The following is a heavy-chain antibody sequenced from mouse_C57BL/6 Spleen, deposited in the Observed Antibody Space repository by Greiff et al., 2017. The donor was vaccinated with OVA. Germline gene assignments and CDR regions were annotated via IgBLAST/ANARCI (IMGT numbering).Heavy chain of an antibody. CDR1: GYTFTDYY. CDR3: AREDYYGSSYTSWFAY. V-gene: IGHV1-26*01. Sequence: VQLKQSGPELVKPGASVKISCKASGYTFTDYYMNWVKQSHGKSLEWIGDINPNNGGTSYNQKFKGKATLTVDKSSSTAYMELRSLTSEDSAVYYCAREDYYGSSYTSWFAYWGQGTLVTVSA. J-gene: IGHJ3*01. CDR2: INPNNGGT. D-gene: IGHD1-1*01.